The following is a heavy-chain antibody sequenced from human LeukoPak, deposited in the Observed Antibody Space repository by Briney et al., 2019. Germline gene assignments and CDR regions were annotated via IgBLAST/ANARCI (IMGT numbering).Heavy chain of an antibody. V-gene: IGHV3-23*01. CDR1: GFTFGDHA. D-gene: IGHD3-16*01. Sequence: VGSLRLSCTTSGFTFGDHAMSWVRQAPGKGLEWVSVISGSGGSTYYADSVKGRFTISRDNSKNTLYLQMNSLRAEDTAVYYCAKDLGGVVAPGGVFDYWGQGTLVTVSS. CDR3: AKDLGGVVAPGGVFDY. J-gene: IGHJ4*02. CDR2: ISGSGGST.